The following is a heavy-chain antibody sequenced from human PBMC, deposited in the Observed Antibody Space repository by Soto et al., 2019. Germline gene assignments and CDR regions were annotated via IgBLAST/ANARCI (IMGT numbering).Heavy chain of an antibody. D-gene: IGHD2-8*01. Sequence: ASVKVSCKASGYTFTSYGISWVRQAPGQGLEWMGWISAYNGNTNYAQKLQGRVTMTTDTSTSTAHMELRSLRSDDTAVYYCARDHCTNGVCYTSLYYYMDVWGKGTTVTVSS. CDR3: ARDHCTNGVCYTSLYYYMDV. CDR1: GYTFTSYG. CDR2: ISAYNGNT. V-gene: IGHV1-18*01. J-gene: IGHJ6*03.